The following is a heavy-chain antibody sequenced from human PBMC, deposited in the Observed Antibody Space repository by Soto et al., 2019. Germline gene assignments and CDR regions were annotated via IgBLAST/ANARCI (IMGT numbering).Heavy chain of an antibody. CDR3: ARQGGRYNHKPDLRRNNWFDP. CDR1: GGSFSGYY. J-gene: IGHJ5*02. CDR2: INHSGST. D-gene: IGHD3-9*01. Sequence: NPSETLSLTCAVYGGSFSGYYWSWIRQPPGKGLEWIGEINHSGSTNYNPSLKSRVTISVDTSKNQFSLKLSSVTAADTAVYYCARQGGRYNHKPDLRRNNWFDPWGQGTLVTVSS. V-gene: IGHV4-34*01.